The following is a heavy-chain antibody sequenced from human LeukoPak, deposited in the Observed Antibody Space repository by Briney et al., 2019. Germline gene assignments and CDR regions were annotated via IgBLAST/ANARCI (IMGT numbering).Heavy chain of an antibody. CDR3: AAPSDYYDSSGDYYFDY. CDR1: GGTFSSYA. V-gene: IGHV1-69*04. J-gene: IGHJ4*02. CDR2: IIPILGIA. D-gene: IGHD3-22*01. Sequence: SVKVSCKASGGTFSSYAISWVRQAPGQGLEWMGRIIPILGIANYAQKFQGRVTITADKSTSTAYMELSSLRSEDTAVYYCAAPSDYYDSSGDYYFDYWGQGTLVTVSS.